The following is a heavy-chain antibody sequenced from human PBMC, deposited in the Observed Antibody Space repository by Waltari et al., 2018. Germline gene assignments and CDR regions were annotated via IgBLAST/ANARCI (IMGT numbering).Heavy chain of an antibody. D-gene: IGHD2-21*01. CDR1: GYSISSGYY. V-gene: IGHV4-38-2*01. CDR2: IYHSGST. J-gene: IGHJ5*02. CDR3: ARLIRGSYCGGDCYYNWFDP. Sequence: QVQLQESGPGLVKPSETLSLTCAVSGYSISSGYYWGWIRQPPGKGLEWIGSIYHSGSTYYNPSLKSRVTISVDTSKNQFSLKLSSVTAADTAVYYCARLIRGSYCGGDCYYNWFDPWGQGTLVTVSS.